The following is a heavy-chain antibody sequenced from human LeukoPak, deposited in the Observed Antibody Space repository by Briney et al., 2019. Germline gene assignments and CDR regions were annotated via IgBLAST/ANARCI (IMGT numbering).Heavy chain of an antibody. Sequence: SGPTLVKPTQTLTLTCTFSGFSLSTSGVGVGWIRQPPGKALEWLALIYWDDDKRYSPSLKSRLTITKDTSKNQVVLTMTNMDPVDTATYYCAHRSVSSGYDYYFDYWGQGTLVTVSS. CDR3: AHRSVSSGYDYYFDY. CDR2: IYWDDDK. J-gene: IGHJ4*02. V-gene: IGHV2-5*02. CDR1: GFSLSTSGVG. D-gene: IGHD5-12*01.